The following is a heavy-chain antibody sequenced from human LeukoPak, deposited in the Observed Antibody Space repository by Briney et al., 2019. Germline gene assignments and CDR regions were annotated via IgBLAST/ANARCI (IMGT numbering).Heavy chain of an antibody. Sequence: GGSLRLSCAASGFTFSSYAMSWVRQAPGKGLEWVSSISGSGGSTYYADSVKGRFTISRDNSKNTLYLQMNSLRAEDTAVYYCAKDGYSSSWYWGKDDYWGQGTLVTVSS. CDR3: AKDGYSSSWYWGKDDY. CDR1: GFTFSSYA. CDR2: ISGSGGST. D-gene: IGHD6-13*01. V-gene: IGHV3-23*01. J-gene: IGHJ4*02.